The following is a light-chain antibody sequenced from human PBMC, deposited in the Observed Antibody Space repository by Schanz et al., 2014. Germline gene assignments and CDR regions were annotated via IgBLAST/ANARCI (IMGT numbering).Light chain of an antibody. CDR1: QNIFSN. CDR3: QQYGSSPLT. V-gene: IGKV3-20*01. J-gene: IGKJ1*01. CDR2: GAS. Sequence: EIVLTQSPGTLSLSPGERATLSCRASQNIFSNLAWYQQKPGQAPRLLIYGASSRATGIPDRFSGSGSGTDFTLTISRLEPEDFAVYYCQQYGSSPLTFGQGTKVEIK.